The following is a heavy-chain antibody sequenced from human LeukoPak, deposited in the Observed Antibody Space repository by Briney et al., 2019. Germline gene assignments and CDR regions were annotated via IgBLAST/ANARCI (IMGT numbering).Heavy chain of an antibody. CDR3: AKVDRGYCSSTSCYADY. CDR2: ISGSGGST. V-gene: IGHV3-23*01. D-gene: IGHD2-2*01. Sequence: GGSLRLSCAASGFTFSSYAMSWVRQAPGKGLEWVSAISGSGGSTYYADSVKGRFTISRDNSKNTLYLQMNSLRAEDTAVYYCAKVDRGYCSSTSCYADYWGQGTLVTVSS. J-gene: IGHJ4*02. CDR1: GFTFSSYA.